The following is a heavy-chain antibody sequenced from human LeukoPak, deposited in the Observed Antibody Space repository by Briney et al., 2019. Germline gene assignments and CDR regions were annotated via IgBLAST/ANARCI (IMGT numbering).Heavy chain of an antibody. CDR2: IIPILGTA. J-gene: IGHJ6*04. CDR1: GGAFSSYV. CDR3: ASATLRCSGGSCYEMDV. V-gene: IGHV1-69*06. D-gene: IGHD2-15*01. Sequence: AASVKVSCKASGGAFSSYVISWVRQAPGQGLEWMGGIIPILGTADYAQKFQGRLTITADKSTSTAYMELSSLRSEDTAIYYCASATLRCSGGSCYEMDVWGKGTTVTVSS.